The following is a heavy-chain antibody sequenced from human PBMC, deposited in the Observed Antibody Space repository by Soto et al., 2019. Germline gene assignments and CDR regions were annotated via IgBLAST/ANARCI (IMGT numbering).Heavy chain of an antibody. V-gene: IGHV1-46*01. D-gene: IGHD3-16*01. Sequence: ASVKVSCKTSGYPFINFYVHWVRQAPGQGLEWLENINPRADSTVYAPKFEDRVSMTRDTSTSTVYMELSSLTSDDTAMYYCAREFPSTYWFDPWGHGTLVTVSS. J-gene: IGHJ5*02. CDR1: GYPFINFY. CDR3: AREFPSTYWFDP. CDR2: INPRADST.